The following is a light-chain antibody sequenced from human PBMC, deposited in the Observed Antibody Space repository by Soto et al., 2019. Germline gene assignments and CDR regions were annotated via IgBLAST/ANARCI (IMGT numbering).Light chain of an antibody. J-gene: IGLJ1*01. CDR3: SSYASSTTPYV. Sequence: HSVLTQPASVSGSPGLSITISWTGTSSDVGRYNLVSWYQQHPGKVTNLMSYEGSKRPSGVSNRFSGSKSGNTASLTISGLQAEVEADYYCSSYASSTTPYVFETGTKVTVL. V-gene: IGLV2-14*02. CDR2: EGS. CDR1: SSDVGRYNL.